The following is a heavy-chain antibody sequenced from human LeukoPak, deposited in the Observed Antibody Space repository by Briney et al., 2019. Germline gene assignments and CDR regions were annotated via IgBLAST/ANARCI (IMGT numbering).Heavy chain of an antibody. V-gene: IGHV3-30*14. J-gene: IGHJ4*02. CDR1: GFPFGSYD. CDR3: ARGGAPFDY. Sequence: GTSLRLSCAASGFPFGSYDMHWVRQAPGKGLEWVAVSPFDGLSKYNSDTVKGRFTISRDTSKSTLYLQMNSLTTADTAVYYCARGGAPFDYWGQGTQVAVSA. CDR2: SPFDGLSK. D-gene: IGHD1-26*01.